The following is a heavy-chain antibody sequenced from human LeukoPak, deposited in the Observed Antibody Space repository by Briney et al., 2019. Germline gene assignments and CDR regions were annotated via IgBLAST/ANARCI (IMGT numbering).Heavy chain of an antibody. V-gene: IGHV3-74*01. CDR2: INTDGSST. CDR3: ARELPRKVTLDY. CDR1: GFTFISYG. Sequence: GGSLRLSCAVSGFTFISYGMQWVRQAPGKGLAWVSRINTDGSSTTYADSVKGRFTISRDNAKNTLYLQMNSLRAEDTAVYYCARELPRKVTLDYWGQGTLVTVSS. D-gene: IGHD2-21*02. J-gene: IGHJ4*01.